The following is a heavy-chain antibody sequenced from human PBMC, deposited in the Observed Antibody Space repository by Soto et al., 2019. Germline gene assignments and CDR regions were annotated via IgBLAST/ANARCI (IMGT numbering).Heavy chain of an antibody. CDR3: VKDQYVEY. Sequence: PWWSTTLSCSASGLSCSRYAMHWVRQAPGKGLEYVSSISSNGGSTYYADSVKGRFTISRDNSKNTVYLQMSSLRAEDTAVYYCVKDQYVEYWGQGTLVTVSS. V-gene: IGHV3-64D*06. CDR1: GLSCSRYA. CDR2: ISSNGGST. D-gene: IGHD1-1*01. J-gene: IGHJ4*02.